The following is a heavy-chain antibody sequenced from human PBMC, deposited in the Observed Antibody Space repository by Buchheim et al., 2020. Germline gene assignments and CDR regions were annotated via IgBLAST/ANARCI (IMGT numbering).Heavy chain of an antibody. Sequence: QVQLVQSGGEVKKPGASVTVSCKTSGYTFSDYDITWVRQAPGQGLEWMGWISTYNHKTDFAQKVQGRVTLTTDTSASTAYLHLRSLEPGDTAVYYCARLLDIESADPGAGWVDDWGQGSL. V-gene: IGHV1-18*01. CDR2: ISTYNHKT. D-gene: IGHD3-16*01. CDR3: ARLLDIESADPGAGWVDD. J-gene: IGHJ4*03. CDR1: GYTFSDYD.